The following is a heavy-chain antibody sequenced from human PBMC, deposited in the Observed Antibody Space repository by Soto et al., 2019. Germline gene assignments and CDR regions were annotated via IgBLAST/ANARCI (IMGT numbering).Heavy chain of an antibody. CDR2: INYRGNT. CDR1: GGSISSSGYY. CDR3: ARGRCSGGSCYSEDDY. J-gene: IGHJ4*02. V-gene: IGHV4-39*07. D-gene: IGHD2-15*01. Sequence: SETLSLTCTVSGGSISSSGYYWGWIRQHPGQGLEWLGAINYRGNTNYNPSLKSRVTISVDTYKNQFSLKLSSVTAADTAVYYCARGRCSGGSCYSEDDYWGQGTLVTVSS.